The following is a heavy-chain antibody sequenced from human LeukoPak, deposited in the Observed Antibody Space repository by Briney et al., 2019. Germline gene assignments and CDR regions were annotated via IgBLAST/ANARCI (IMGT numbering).Heavy chain of an antibody. CDR3: AKSPGYSSGWSSH. CDR2: IYSGGST. J-gene: IGHJ4*02. Sequence: GGSLRLSCAASGFTVSSNYMSWVRQAPGKGLEWVSVIYSGGSTYYADSVKGRFTISRDNSKNTLYLQMNSLRAEDTAVYYCAKSPGYSSGWSSHWGQGTLVTVSS. D-gene: IGHD6-19*01. CDR1: GFTVSSNY. V-gene: IGHV3-53*01.